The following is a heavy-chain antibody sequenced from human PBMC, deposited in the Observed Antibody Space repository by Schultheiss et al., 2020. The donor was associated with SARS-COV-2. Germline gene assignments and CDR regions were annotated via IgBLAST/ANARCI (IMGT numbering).Heavy chain of an antibody. Sequence: SETLSLTCTVSGGSISSGGYYWSWIRQHPGKGLEWIGYIYYSGSTYYNPSLKSRVTISVDTSKNQFSLKLTSVTAADTAMYYCARDTAWNDLDYWGQGTLVTVSS. V-gene: IGHV4-31*03. CDR1: GGSISSGGYY. D-gene: IGHD1-1*01. CDR2: IYYSGST. J-gene: IGHJ4*02. CDR3: ARDTAWNDLDY.